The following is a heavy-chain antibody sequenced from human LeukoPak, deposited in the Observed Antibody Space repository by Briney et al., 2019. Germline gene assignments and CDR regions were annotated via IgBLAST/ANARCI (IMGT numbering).Heavy chain of an antibody. CDR2: IIGSGSNT. V-gene: IGHV3-23*01. D-gene: IGHD3-16*01. CDR3: AKGVLRTGGDY. Sequence: GGSLRLSCAASGFTFSSYAMTWVRQAPGKGLEWVSSIIGSGSNTYYADSVKGRFTISRDNSKNTLYLQMNSLRAEHTAVYYCAKGVLRTGGDYWGQGTLVTVSS. J-gene: IGHJ4*02. CDR1: GFTFSSYA.